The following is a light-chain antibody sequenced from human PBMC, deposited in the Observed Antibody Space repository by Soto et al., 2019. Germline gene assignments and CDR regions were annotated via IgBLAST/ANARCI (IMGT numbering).Light chain of an antibody. CDR3: QVRDSSNDDLV. J-gene: IGLJ3*02. CDR2: DDT. Sequence: SYELTQPPSVSVAPGQTARITCEGHNIGSKSVHWYQLRPGQAPEVVLYDDTDRPSGIPERFSGSNSGDTATLTITRVEAGDGADYYCQVRDSSNDDLVFGGGTKLTVL. CDR1: NIGSKS. V-gene: IGLV3-21*02.